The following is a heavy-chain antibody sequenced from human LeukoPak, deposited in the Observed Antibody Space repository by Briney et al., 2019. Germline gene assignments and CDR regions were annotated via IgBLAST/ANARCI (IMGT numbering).Heavy chain of an antibody. D-gene: IGHD3-22*01. CDR2: INHSGST. CDR3: ARVTMIRIDY. CDR1: GGSFSGYY. J-gene: IGHJ4*02. Sequence: PSETLSLTCAVYGGSFSGYYWSWIRQPPGKGLEWIGEINHSGSTNYNLSLKSRVTISVDTSKNQFSLKLSSVTAADTAVYYCARVTMIRIDYWGQGTLVTVSS. V-gene: IGHV4-34*01.